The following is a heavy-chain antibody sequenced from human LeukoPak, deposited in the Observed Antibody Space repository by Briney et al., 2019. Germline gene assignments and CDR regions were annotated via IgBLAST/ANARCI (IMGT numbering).Heavy chain of an antibody. D-gene: IGHD3-22*01. CDR3: AKHGEDSSGYYADFFDH. CDR2: VFYNGNT. Sequence: KSSETLSLTCTVSGGSINTKTHDWACIRQTRGKGLEWFGRVFYNGNTYYNPSMKSRLTISVDTSKNQFSLRLTSVTAADTAVYYCAKHGEDSSGYYADFFDHCGQGTLVTVSS. J-gene: IGHJ4*02. CDR1: GGSINTKTHD. V-gene: IGHV4-39*01.